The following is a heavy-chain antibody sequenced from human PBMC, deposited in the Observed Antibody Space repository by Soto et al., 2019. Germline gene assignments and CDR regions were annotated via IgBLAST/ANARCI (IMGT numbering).Heavy chain of an antibody. CDR3: ARDQGACSDTSCYPGPYEC. CDR2: ITSKSTTI. Sequence: LRLSCVASGFTVSSYSMNWVRQAPGKGLEWISYITSKSTTIDYADSVEDRITVSRDNAKNSLFLQLNSLRDDDTAVYYWARDQGACSDTSCYPGPYECWGQGTLGTVSS. J-gene: IGHJ4*02. V-gene: IGHV3-48*02. D-gene: IGHD2-2*01. CDR1: GFTVSSYS.